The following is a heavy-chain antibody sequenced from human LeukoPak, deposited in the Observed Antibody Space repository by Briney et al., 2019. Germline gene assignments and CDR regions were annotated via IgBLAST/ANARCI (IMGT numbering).Heavy chain of an antibody. V-gene: IGHV3-7*02. CDR2: IKQDGTEK. CDR3: ATDSAHYGGNSGLDY. J-gene: IGHJ4*02. D-gene: IGHD4-23*01. Sequence: GGSLRLSCAASGFTFSSYWMSWVRQAPGEGLEWVANIKQDGTEKYYMDSVKGRFSISRDNAKNSLYLQMNALRAEDTAVYYCATDSAHYGGNSGLDYWGQGTLVTVSS. CDR1: GFTFSSYW.